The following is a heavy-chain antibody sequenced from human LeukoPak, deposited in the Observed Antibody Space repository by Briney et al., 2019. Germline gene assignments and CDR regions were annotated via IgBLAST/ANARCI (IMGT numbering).Heavy chain of an antibody. J-gene: IGHJ6*03. CDR2: INHSGST. Sequence: PSETLSLTCAVYGGSFSGYYWSWIRQPPGKGLEWIGEINHSGSTNYDPSLKSRVTISVDTSKNQFSLKLSSVTAPDTAVYYCARGRLTTVGNYYYYMDVWGKGTTVTVSS. D-gene: IGHD4-17*01. V-gene: IGHV4-34*01. CDR1: GGSFSGYY. CDR3: ARGRLTTVGNYYYYMDV.